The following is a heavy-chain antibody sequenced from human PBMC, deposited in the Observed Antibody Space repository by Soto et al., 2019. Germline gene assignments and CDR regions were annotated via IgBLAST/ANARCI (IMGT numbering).Heavy chain of an antibody. CDR3: ARSSNAIIGTMNFDH. V-gene: IGHV4-4*02. J-gene: IGHJ4*01. D-gene: IGHD1-20*01. Sequence: QVQLQESGPGLVKPSGTLSLTCAVSSGSISSSNWWSWVRQPPGKGLGWIGEIFHSGSPNYNLSLKSRVTISLDKSNNEVSLKLSSVTAAYTAIYYCARSSNAIIGTMNFDHWGHGILVNVSS. CDR1: SGSISSSNW. CDR2: IFHSGSP.